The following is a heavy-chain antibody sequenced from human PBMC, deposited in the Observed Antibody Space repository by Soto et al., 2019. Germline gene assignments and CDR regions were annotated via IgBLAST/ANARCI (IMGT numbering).Heavy chain of an antibody. D-gene: IGHD3-10*01. J-gene: IGHJ6*02. CDR1: GFNFNDYG. Sequence: GGSLRLSCAASGFNFNDYGMHWVRQAPGKGLEWVSSISWNSVSVGYADSVKGRFTISRDNAKNSLYLQMNSLRAEDTALYYCAKDMENGYNPYYYYGMDVWGQGTTVTVSS. CDR3: AKDMENGYNPYYYYGMDV. CDR2: ISWNSVSV. V-gene: IGHV3-9*01.